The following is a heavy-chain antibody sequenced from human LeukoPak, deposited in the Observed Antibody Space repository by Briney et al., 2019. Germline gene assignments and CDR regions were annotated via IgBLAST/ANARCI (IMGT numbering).Heavy chain of an antibody. Sequence: GGSLRLSCAASGFTFSSYWMSWVRQAPGKGLEWVANIKQDGSEKYYVDSVKGRFTISRDNAKNSLYLQMNSLRAEDTAVYYCARDPLGELLPQYNWFDPWGQGTLVTVSS. J-gene: IGHJ5*02. V-gene: IGHV3-7*01. D-gene: IGHD1-26*01. CDR2: IKQDGSEK. CDR3: ARDPLGELLPQYNWFDP. CDR1: GFTFSSYW.